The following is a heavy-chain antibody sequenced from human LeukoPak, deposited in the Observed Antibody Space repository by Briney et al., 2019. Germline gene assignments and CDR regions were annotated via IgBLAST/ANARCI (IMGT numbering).Heavy chain of an antibody. CDR1: GGSFSGYY. J-gene: IGHJ5*02. CDR2: INHSGST. D-gene: IGHD5-18*01. Sequence: SETLSLTCAVYGGSFSGYYWSWIRQPPGKGLEWIGEINHSGSTNYNPSLKSRVTISVDTSKNQFSLKLSSVTAADTAVYYCARLGQLWFTAGYNWFDPWGQGTLVTVSS. V-gene: IGHV4-34*01. CDR3: ARLGQLWFTAGYNWFDP.